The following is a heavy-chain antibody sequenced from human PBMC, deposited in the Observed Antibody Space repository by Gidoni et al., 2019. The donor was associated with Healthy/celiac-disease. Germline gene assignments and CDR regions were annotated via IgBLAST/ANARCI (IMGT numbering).Heavy chain of an antibody. J-gene: IGHJ4*02. CDR1: GGSISSYY. D-gene: IGHD6-25*01. CDR3: ARVSGRRFFDY. V-gene: IGHV4-59*01. CDR2: IYYSGST. Sequence: QVQLQESGPGLVKPSETLSLTCTVSGGSISSYYWSWIRQPPGKGLEWIGYIYYSGSTNYNPSLKSRVTISVDTSKNQFSLKLSSVTAADTAVYYCARVSGRRFFDYWGQGTLVTVSS.